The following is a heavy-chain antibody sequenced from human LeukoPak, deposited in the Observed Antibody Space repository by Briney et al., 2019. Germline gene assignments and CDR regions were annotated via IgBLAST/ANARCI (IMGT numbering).Heavy chain of an antibody. D-gene: IGHD6-13*01. CDR1: GGSISSSSYY. CDR2: IYYSGST. Sequence: SETLSLTCTVSGGSISSSSYYWGWIRQPPGKGLEWIGSIYYSGSTYYNPSLKSRVTISVDTSKNQFSLKLSSVTAADTAVYYCAREGEQLVLYYFDYWGQGTLVTVSS. V-gene: IGHV4-39*07. CDR3: AREGEQLVLYYFDY. J-gene: IGHJ4*02.